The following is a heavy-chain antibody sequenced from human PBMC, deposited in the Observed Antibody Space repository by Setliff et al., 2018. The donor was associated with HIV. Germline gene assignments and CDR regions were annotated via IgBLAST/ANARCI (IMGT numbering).Heavy chain of an antibody. Sequence: GASVKVSCKASGGTFSSYAFTWVRQAPGQGLEWMGGITPIFGTATYAQKFQGRVTITADEATSTVYMELSSLRSEDTAVFYCARTPARKGRGVYYFDYWGQGTLVTVSS. V-gene: IGHV1-69*13. CDR3: ARTPARKGRGVYYFDY. CDR2: ITPIFGTA. CDR1: GGTFSSYA. J-gene: IGHJ4*02. D-gene: IGHD1-26*01.